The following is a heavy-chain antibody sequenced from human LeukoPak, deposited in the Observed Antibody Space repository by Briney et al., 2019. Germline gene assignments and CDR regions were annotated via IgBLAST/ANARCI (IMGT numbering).Heavy chain of an antibody. V-gene: IGHV3-23*01. Sequence: GGSLRLSCAASGFTFNSYAMSWVRQAPGKGLEWVSAISGSGGSTYCADSVKGRFTISRDNSKNTLYLQMNSLRAEDTAVYYCAKAKRQWLIQVDYWGQGTLVTVSS. CDR1: GFTFNSYA. J-gene: IGHJ4*02. D-gene: IGHD6-19*01. CDR2: ISGSGGST. CDR3: AKAKRQWLIQVDY.